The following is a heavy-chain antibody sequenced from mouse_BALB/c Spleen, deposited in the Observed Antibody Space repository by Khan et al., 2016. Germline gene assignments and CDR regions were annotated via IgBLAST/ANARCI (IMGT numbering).Heavy chain of an antibody. CDR1: VDSITNNY. CDR2: INYSGGN. V-gene: IGHV3-8*02. CDR3: ARYVRDAMDY. Sequence: EVQLQESGPSLVKPSQTLSLTCSVTVDSITNNYWNWIRKFPGNKLEYMGYINYSGGNHYNPSLKSRISITRDTYKNQYYLQLSSVATEYTATYYCARYVRDAMDYWGQGTSVTVSS. D-gene: IGHD3-3*01. J-gene: IGHJ4*01.